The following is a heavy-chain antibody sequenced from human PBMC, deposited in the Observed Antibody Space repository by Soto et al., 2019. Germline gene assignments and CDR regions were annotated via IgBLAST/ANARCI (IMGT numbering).Heavy chain of an antibody. D-gene: IGHD2-8*01. CDR2: IFHSGNT. CDR3: ARRTWGMDV. Sequence: QVQLQESGPGLVKPSGTLSLTCAVSSGSIDTTIWWSWVRQPPGKGLEWIGEIFHSGNTYYNPSRASRDTLSDDTSKNQFSLNLRSVTAAVTAVYYCARRTWGMDVWGQGTTVTVSS. CDR1: SGSIDTTIW. V-gene: IGHV4-4*02. J-gene: IGHJ6*02.